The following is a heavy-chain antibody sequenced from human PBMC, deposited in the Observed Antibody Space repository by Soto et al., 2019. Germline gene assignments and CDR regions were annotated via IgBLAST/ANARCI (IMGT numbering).Heavy chain of an antibody. D-gene: IGHD3-22*01. CDR2: INPSGGST. Sequence: ASVKVSCKASGYTFTSYYMHWVRQAPGQGLEWMGIINPSGGSTSYAQKFQGRVTMTRDTSTSTVYMELSSLRSEDTAVYYCARVTSEDYYDSSGYYYRAWSGFDPWGQGTLVTVSS. J-gene: IGHJ5*02. V-gene: IGHV1-46*01. CDR1: GYTFTSYY. CDR3: ARVTSEDYYDSSGYYYRAWSGFDP.